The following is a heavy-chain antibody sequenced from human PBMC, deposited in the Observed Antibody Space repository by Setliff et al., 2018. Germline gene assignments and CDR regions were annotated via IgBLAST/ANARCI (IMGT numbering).Heavy chain of an antibody. V-gene: IGHV4-38-2*01. Sequence: ETLSLTCAVSGYSISSGYYWGWIRQPPGKGLEWIGYIYYSGNSNYDTNYNPSLKSRVTISVDTSKNQFSLKLSSVTAADTALYYCTVYNTGSSKDHYWGQGTPVTVSS. J-gene: IGHJ4*02. CDR2: IYYSGNSNYDT. D-gene: IGHD2-8*02. CDR3: TVYNTGSSKDHY. CDR1: GYSISSGYY.